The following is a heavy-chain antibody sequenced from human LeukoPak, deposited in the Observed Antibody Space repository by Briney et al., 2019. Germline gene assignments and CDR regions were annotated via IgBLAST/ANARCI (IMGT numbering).Heavy chain of an antibody. V-gene: IGHV4-38-2*02. CDR3: ASLYKYYYDSSGYYYVTRYFDY. D-gene: IGHD3-22*01. Sequence: SETLSLTCTVSGYSISSGYYWGWIRQPPGKGLEWIGSIYHSGSTYYNPSLKSRVTISVDTSKNQFSLKLSSVTAADTAVYYCASLYKYYYDSSGYYYVTRYFDYWGQGTLVTVSS. CDR2: IYHSGST. CDR1: GYSISSGYY. J-gene: IGHJ4*02.